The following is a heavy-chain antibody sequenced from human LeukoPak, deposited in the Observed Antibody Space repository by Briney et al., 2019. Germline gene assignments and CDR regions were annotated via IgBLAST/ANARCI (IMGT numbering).Heavy chain of an antibody. CDR1: GFSLSTSGVG. CDR2: VYWDDDN. D-gene: IGHD3-9*01. Sequence: SGPTLVKPSQTLTLTCTFSGFSLSTSGVGVGWVRQSPGKALEWLVFVYWDDDNRFSPPLKSRLIVLKDTSRNQVVITMINMDPVDTATYYCVHRRVLGSNDWDQGVFDYWGQGILVTVSS. CDR3: VHRRVLGSNDWDQGVFDY. V-gene: IGHV2-5*02. J-gene: IGHJ4*02.